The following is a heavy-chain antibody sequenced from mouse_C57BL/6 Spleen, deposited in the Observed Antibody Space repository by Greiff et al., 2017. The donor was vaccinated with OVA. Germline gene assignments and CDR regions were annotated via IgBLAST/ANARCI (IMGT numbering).Heavy chain of an antibody. CDR2: IYPGSGST. CDR3: ARPGSSSPLCCDV. Sequence: QVQLQQPGAELVKPGASVKMSCKASGYTFTSYWITWVKQRPGQGLEWIGDIYPGSGSTNYNEKFKSKATLTVDTSSSTAYMQLSSLTSEDSAVYYCARPGSSSPLCCDVWGTGTTVTVSS. J-gene: IGHJ1*03. CDR1: GYTFTSYW. D-gene: IGHD1-1*01. V-gene: IGHV1-55*01.